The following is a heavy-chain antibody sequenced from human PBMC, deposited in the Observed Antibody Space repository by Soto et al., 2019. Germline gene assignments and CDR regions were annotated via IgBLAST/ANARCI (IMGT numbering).Heavy chain of an antibody. CDR1: GGSISNHY. CDR2: IYYNGNT. D-gene: IGHD7-27*01. J-gene: IGHJ4*02. V-gene: IGHV4-59*11. Sequence: QVQLQESGPGLVKPSETLSLTCTVSGGSISNHYWSWIRQPPGKGLEWIGYIYYNGNTNYNPSLKSRVTMSVDTSKNQISLKLRSVTVADTAVYYCTRANWYSEYWGQGTLVTVSS. CDR3: TRANWYSEY.